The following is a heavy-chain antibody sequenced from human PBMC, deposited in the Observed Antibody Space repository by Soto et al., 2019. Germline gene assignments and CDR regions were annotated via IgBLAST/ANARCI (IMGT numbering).Heavy chain of an antibody. D-gene: IGHD2-15*01. CDR1: GYTFTRYT. CDR2: INPDNGNT. V-gene: IGHV1-3*01. CDR3: ARCIATGQLEH. Sequence: ASVKVSCKASGYTFTRYTMNWVRQAPGQRLEWMGWINPDNGNTKSSQKFQDRVIITRDTSASTAYMDLSSLRSEDTAVYYCARCIATGQLEHWGQGTLVTVSS. J-gene: IGHJ5*02.